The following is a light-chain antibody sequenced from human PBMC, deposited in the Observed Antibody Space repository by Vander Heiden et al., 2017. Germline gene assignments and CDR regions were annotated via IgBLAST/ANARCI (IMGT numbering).Light chain of an antibody. CDR2: DAS. V-gene: IGKV3-11*01. Sequence: EIVLPQSPATLSLSPGERATLSCRASQSVSSYLAWYQQKPGQAPRLLSYDASNRATGIPARFSGSGYGTDFTLTISSLEPEDFAVDYCQQRSNWPWYTFGQGTKLEIK. J-gene: IGKJ2*01. CDR1: QSVSSY. CDR3: QQRSNWPWYT.